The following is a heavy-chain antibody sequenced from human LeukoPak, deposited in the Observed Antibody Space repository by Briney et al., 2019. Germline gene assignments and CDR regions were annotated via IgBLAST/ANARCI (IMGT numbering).Heavy chain of an antibody. CDR2: IRYDGGNK. D-gene: IGHD4-17*01. Sequence: GRSLRLSCAASGFTFSSYGMHWVRQAPGKGLEWVAFIRYDGGNKYYADSVKGRFTISRDNSKNTLYLQMNSLRAEDTAVYYCAKDLRRYGDYANFDYWGQGTLVTVSS. J-gene: IGHJ4*02. CDR1: GFTFSSYG. V-gene: IGHV3-30*02. CDR3: AKDLRRYGDYANFDY.